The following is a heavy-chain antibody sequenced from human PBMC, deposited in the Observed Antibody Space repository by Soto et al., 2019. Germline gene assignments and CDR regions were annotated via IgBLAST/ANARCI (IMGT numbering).Heavy chain of an antibody. CDR3: AIIGDCSGGSFTAN. CDR2: INAGNGNT. J-gene: IGHJ4*02. V-gene: IGHV1-3*01. CDR1: GYTFTSYA. Sequence: ASVKVYCKASGYTFTSYAMHWVLQAPGQRLEWMGWINAGNGNTKYSQKFQGRVTITRDTSASTAYMELSSLRSEDTAVYYCAIIGDCSGGSFTANSGKGTLVTVSS. D-gene: IGHD2-15*01.